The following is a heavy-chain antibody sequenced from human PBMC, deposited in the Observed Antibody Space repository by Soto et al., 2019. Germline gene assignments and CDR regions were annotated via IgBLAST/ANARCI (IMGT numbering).Heavy chain of an antibody. Sequence: QVQLVESGGGVVQPGRSLRLSCAASGFTFSSYAMHWVRQAPGKGLEWVAVISYDGSNKYYADSVKGRFTISRDNSKNTLYLQMNSLRAEDTAVYYCARVGIWFGEFRDAFDIWGQGTMVTVSS. V-gene: IGHV3-30-3*01. CDR2: ISYDGSNK. J-gene: IGHJ3*02. CDR3: ARVGIWFGEFRDAFDI. CDR1: GFTFSSYA. D-gene: IGHD3-10*01.